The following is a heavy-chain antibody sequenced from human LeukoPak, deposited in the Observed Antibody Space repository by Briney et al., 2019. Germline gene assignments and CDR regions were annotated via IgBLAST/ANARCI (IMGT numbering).Heavy chain of an antibody. CDR3: ASGDNDPLFDY. Sequence: SETLSLACTVSGGSISSGGYYWSWIRQHPGKGLEWIGSIYYSGSTNYNPSLQGRVTISLDTSRNQFSLKLSSVTAADTAVYYCASGDNDPLFDYWGQGTLVTVSS. CDR2: IYYSGST. D-gene: IGHD1-1*01. CDR1: GGSISSGGYY. V-gene: IGHV4-31*03. J-gene: IGHJ4*02.